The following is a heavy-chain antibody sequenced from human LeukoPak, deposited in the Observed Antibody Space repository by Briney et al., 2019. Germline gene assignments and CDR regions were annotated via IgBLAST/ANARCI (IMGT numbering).Heavy chain of an antibody. CDR3: ARHAFGAFDI. J-gene: IGHJ3*02. D-gene: IGHD3-16*01. V-gene: IGHV3-7*05. CDR2: TKPDGSEK. CDR1: GFTFSSYW. Sequence: GGSLRLSCVASGFTFSSYWMSWVRQAPGKGLEWVANTKPDGSEKYYVDSVKGRFTISRDNAKKSLYLQMNSLRAEDTAVYYCARHAFGAFDIWGQGTMVTVSS.